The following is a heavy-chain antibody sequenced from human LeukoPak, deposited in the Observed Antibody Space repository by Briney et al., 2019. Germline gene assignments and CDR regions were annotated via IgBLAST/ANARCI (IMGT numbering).Heavy chain of an antibody. J-gene: IGHJ4*02. CDR2: ISHAGST. V-gene: IGHV4-4*02. CDR1: ASIFSGHW. CDR3: TRSRGWWSLDY. Sequence: GSLRLSCEGSASIFSGHWMNWVRQPPGKGLDWIGEISHAGSTKYNPSLKNRVTISKDDSKNQFSLKLNSVTAADTAAYYCTRSRGWWSLDYWGQGALVTVSS. D-gene: IGHD2-8*02.